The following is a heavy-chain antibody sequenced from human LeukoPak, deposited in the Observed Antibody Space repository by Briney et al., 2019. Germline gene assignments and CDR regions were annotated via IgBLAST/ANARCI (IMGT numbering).Heavy chain of an antibody. CDR2: ISWNSGSI. CDR1: GFTISNYY. Sequence: GGSLRLSCEASGFTISNYYMSWVRQAPGKGLEWVSGISWNSGSIGYADSVKGRFTISRDNAKNSLYLQMNSLRAEDTALYYCAKDSIYGSGSYGYFQHWGQGTLVTVSS. CDR3: AKDSIYGSGSYGYFQH. D-gene: IGHD3-10*01. J-gene: IGHJ1*01. V-gene: IGHV3-9*01.